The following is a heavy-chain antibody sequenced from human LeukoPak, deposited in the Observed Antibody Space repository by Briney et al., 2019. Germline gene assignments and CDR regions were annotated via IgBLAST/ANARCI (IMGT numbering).Heavy chain of an antibody. Sequence: GGSLRLSCVASEFTFSKYWMHWVRQARGKGLVSVSRINNDGSRTTYADTVKGRFTISRDNAKNMVFLQMNNLRDEDTAVYYCVRETDCTGGSCYLSRWLDPWGQGTLVTVSS. CDR3: VRETDCTGGSCYLSRWLDP. J-gene: IGHJ5*02. D-gene: IGHD2-15*01. V-gene: IGHV3-74*01. CDR1: EFTFSKYW. CDR2: INNDGSRT.